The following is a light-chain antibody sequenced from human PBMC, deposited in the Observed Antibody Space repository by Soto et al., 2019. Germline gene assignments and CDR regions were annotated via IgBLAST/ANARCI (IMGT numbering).Light chain of an antibody. CDR3: QQVNVYPST. Sequence: IQLTQSPSSLAASVGDRVTITCRASQGISSYLCWYQQKPGKAPNLLIYDASTLHSGVPSRFSGGGSGTDFTLTISSLQPEDFATYYCQQVNVYPSTFGGGTKVDIK. V-gene: IGKV1-9*01. CDR1: QGISSY. J-gene: IGKJ4*01. CDR2: DAS.